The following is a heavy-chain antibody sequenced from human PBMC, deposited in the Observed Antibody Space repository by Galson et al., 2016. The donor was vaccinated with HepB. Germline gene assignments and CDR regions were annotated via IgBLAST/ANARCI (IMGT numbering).Heavy chain of an antibody. CDR3: ARVVAVGGNPPFAFDY. Sequence: SLRLSCAASGFTFSSYAMNWVRQAPGKGLEWVAGTSYNGNNKYYIDSGKGRFTISRDDSKNTVYLQMNGLRGDDTAVYYCARVVAVGGNPPFAFDYWGQGTLVTASS. J-gene: IGHJ4*02. V-gene: IGHV3-30*04. CDR1: GFTFSSYA. D-gene: IGHD1-26*01. CDR2: TSYNGNNK.